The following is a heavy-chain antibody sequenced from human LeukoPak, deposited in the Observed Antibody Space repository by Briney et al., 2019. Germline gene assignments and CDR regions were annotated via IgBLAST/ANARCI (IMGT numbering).Heavy chain of an antibody. V-gene: IGHV4-34*01. CDR1: GGSFSGYY. CDR2: INHSGST. Sequence: SETLSLTCAVYGGSFSGYYWSWIRQPPGKGLEWIGEINHSGSTNYNPSLKSRVTISVDTSKNQFSLKLSSVTAADTAVYYCASLRYSSGWYLGPWGQGTLVTVSS. CDR3: ASLRYSSGWYLGP. J-gene: IGHJ4*02. D-gene: IGHD6-19*01.